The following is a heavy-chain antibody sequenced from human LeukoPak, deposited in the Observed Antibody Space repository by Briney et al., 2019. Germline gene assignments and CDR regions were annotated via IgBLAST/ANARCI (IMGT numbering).Heavy chain of an antibody. J-gene: IGHJ5*02. D-gene: IGHD3-10*01. V-gene: IGHV5-51*01. Sequence: GESLKISCKGSGYTFSNYWIAWVRQMPEKGLEWMGIIYPGVSDTRYNPSFQGQVTISADKSIKTAYLQWRSLKASDTAIYYCARRGDVDRFDPWGQGTLVTVPS. CDR3: ARRGDVDRFDP. CDR2: IYPGVSDT. CDR1: GYTFSNYW.